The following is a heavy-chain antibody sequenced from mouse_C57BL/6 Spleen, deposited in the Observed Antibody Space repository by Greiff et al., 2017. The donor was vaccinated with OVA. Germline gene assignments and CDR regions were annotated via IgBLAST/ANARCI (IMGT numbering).Heavy chain of an antibody. CDR1: GYTFTSYW. D-gene: IGHD3-2*02. CDR3: AIDSSGYHY. Sequence: QVQLQQPGAELVRPGTSVKLSCKASGYTFTSYWMHWVKQRPGQGLEWIGVIDPSDSYTNYNQKFKGKATLTVDTSSSTAYMRLSSLTSEDSAVYYCAIDSSGYHYWGQGTTLTVSS. V-gene: IGHV1-59*01. J-gene: IGHJ2*01. CDR2: IDPSDSYT.